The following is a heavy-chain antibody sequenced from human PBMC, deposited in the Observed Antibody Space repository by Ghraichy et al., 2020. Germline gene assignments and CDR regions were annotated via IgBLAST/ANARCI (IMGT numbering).Heavy chain of an antibody. Sequence: GGSLRLSCAASGFTFSNAWMSWVRQAPGKGLEWVGRIKSKTDGGTTDYAAPVKGRFTISRDDSKNTLYLQMNSLKTEDTAVYYCTTYGVYAIGPFDYWGQGTLVTVSS. J-gene: IGHJ4*02. V-gene: IGHV3-15*01. CDR3: TTYGVYAIGPFDY. CDR2: IKSKTDGGTT. CDR1: GFTFSNAW. D-gene: IGHD2-8*01.